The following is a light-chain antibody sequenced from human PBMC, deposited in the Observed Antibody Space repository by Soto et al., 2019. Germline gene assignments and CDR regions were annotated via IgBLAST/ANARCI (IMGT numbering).Light chain of an antibody. CDR3: SSYTSSSLYV. CDR1: SSDVGGYNS. CDR2: EVS. J-gene: IGLJ1*01. V-gene: IGLV2-14*01. Sequence: QSVLTQPASVSGSPGQSITISCTGTSSDVGGYNSVSWYQQHPGKAPKLIIYEVSNRPSGVSNRFPGSKSGNTASLTISGIHAQEAADYYCSSYTSSSLYVFGTGTKVNV.